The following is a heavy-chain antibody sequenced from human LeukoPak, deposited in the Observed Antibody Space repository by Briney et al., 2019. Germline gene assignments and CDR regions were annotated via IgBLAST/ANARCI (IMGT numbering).Heavy chain of an antibody. CDR3: ARGSAYSSSWYEN. V-gene: IGHV1-2*02. CDR2: INPNSGGT. D-gene: IGHD6-13*01. CDR1: GYTFTGYY. J-gene: IGHJ4*02. Sequence: ASVTVSSKASGYTFTGYYVHWVRQAPGQGVEWMGWINPNSGGTNYAQKFQGRVTMTRDTSISTAYMELSRLRSDDTAVYYCARGSAYSSSWYENWGQGTLVTVSS.